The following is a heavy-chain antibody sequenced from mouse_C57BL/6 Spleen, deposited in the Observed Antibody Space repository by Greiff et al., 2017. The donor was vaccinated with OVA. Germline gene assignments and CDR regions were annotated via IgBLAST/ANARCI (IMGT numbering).Heavy chain of an antibody. CDR2: IDPEDGET. CDR1: GFNIKDYY. Sequence: EVQLVESGAELVKPGASVKLSCTASGFNIKDYYMHWVKQRTEQGLEWIGRIDPEDGETKYAPKFQGKATITADTSSNTAYLQLSSLTSEDTAVYYCARHYGSSYGYYAMDYWGQGTSVTVSS. V-gene: IGHV14-2*01. D-gene: IGHD1-1*01. J-gene: IGHJ4*01. CDR3: ARHYGSSYGYYAMDY.